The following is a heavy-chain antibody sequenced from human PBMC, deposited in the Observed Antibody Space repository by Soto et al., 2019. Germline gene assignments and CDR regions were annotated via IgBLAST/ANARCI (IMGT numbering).Heavy chain of an antibody. D-gene: IGHD3-16*02. CDR1: GGSFSGYY. CDR3: ARVRGGSYRYRSNYHYCQDV. Sequence: PSETLSLTCAVYGGSFSGYYWSWIRQPPGKGLEWIGEINHSGSTNYNPSLKSRVTISVDTSKNQFSLKLSSVTAADTAVYYCARVRGGSYRYRSNYHYCQDVWGKGTTVIVSS. J-gene: IGHJ6*03. V-gene: IGHV4-34*01. CDR2: INHSGST.